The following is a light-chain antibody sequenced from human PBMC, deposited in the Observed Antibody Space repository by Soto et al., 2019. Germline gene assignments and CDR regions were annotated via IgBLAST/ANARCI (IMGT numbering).Light chain of an antibody. CDR2: AAS. J-gene: IGKJ1*01. Sequence: ENGLTQSPGTLSLAPGERATVSWRVSQSVSSTSLAWFQQKPGQPPRLLMFAASSRATGTPDRFSGSGSGTDFTLSISRLDPEDFAMYFCQLYGSASWTFGQGTKVDIK. V-gene: IGKV3-20*01. CDR1: QSVSSTS. CDR3: QLYGSASWT.